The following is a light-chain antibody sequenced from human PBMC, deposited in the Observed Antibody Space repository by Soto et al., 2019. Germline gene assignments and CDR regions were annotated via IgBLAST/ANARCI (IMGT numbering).Light chain of an antibody. J-gene: IGKJ1*01. CDR2: AAS. CDR1: QSISRY. V-gene: IGKV1-39*01. Sequence: DIQMTQSPSSLSASVGDRVTITCRASQSISRYLNWYQQKPGKAPKLLIYAASSLQSGVPSRFSGSGSGTEFTLTISCLQPDDFATYYCQQYNSYSRGTFGQGTKVEIK. CDR3: QQYNSYSRGT.